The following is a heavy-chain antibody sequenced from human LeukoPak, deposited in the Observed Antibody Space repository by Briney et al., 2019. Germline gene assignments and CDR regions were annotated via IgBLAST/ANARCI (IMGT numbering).Heavy chain of an antibody. Sequence: ASVKVSCKASGYTFTSYGISWVRQAPGQGLEWMGWISAYNGNTNYAQKLQGRVTMTTDTSTSTAYMELRSLRSDDTAVYYCARAGDSSGYYYVLADYWGQGTLVTVSS. J-gene: IGHJ4*02. CDR2: ISAYNGNT. CDR1: GYTFTSYG. CDR3: ARAGDSSGYYYVLADY. V-gene: IGHV1-18*01. D-gene: IGHD3-22*01.